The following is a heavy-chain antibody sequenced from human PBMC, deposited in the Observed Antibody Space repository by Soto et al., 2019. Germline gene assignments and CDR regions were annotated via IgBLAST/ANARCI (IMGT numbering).Heavy chain of an antibody. CDR1: GDSVSSNSAA. Sequence: QTLSLTCAISGDSVSSNSAAWNWIRQSPSRGLEWLGRTYYRSKWYNDYAVSVKSRVTINPDTSKNQFSLQLNSVTPEDTAVYYCARLGLPARYYYYGMDVWGQGTTVTVSS. D-gene: IGHD3-16*01. CDR3: ARLGLPARYYYYGMDV. J-gene: IGHJ6*02. CDR2: TYYRSKWYN. V-gene: IGHV6-1*01.